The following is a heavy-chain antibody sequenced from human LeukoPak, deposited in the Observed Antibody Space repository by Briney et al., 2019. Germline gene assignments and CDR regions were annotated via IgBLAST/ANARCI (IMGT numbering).Heavy chain of an antibody. CDR3: AKGKDDSSGWYFFY. CDR2: ISSSSSTI. Sequence: GGTLRLSCAASGFTFSSYGMTWVRQAPGKGLEWVSYISSSSSTIYYADSVKGRFTISRDNAKNSLYLQLNSLRAEDTAVYYCAKGKDDSSGWYFFYWGQETLVTVSS. J-gene: IGHJ4*02. D-gene: IGHD6-19*01. V-gene: IGHV3-48*01. CDR1: GFTFSSYG.